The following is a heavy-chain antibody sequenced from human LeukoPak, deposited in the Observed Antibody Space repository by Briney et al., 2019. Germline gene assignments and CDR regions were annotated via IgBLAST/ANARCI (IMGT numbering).Heavy chain of an antibody. CDR2: IKQDGSEK. Sequence: PGGSLRLSCAASGFTFSNYWMSWVRQAPGKGLEWVANIKQDGSEKYYVDSVKGRFTISRDNAKNSLYLQMNSLRVEDTGVYYCARALWSNQNWNDSPSGYWGQGTLVRVSS. CDR3: ARALWSNQNWNDSPSGY. D-gene: IGHD1-1*01. J-gene: IGHJ4*02. V-gene: IGHV3-7*01. CDR1: GFTFSNYW.